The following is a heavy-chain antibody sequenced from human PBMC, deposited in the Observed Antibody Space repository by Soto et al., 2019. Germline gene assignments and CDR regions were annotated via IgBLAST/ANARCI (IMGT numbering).Heavy chain of an antibody. CDR1: GGTFSSYA. J-gene: IGHJ3*02. D-gene: IGHD3-22*01. CDR2: IIPIFGTA. Sequence: SSVKVSCKASGGTFSSYAISWVRQAPGQGLEWMGGIIPIFGTANYAQKFQGRVTITADESTSTAYMELSSLRSEDTAVYYCARSPKPYYYDSSGYYSAFDICGQRTMLPAS. CDR3: ARSPKPYYYDSSGYYSAFDI. V-gene: IGHV1-69*13.